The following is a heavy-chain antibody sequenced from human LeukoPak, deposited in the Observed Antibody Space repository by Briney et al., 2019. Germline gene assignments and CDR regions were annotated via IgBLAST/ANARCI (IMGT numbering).Heavy chain of an antibody. CDR3: AKDVRGDGHRYFDS. CDR2: ISKSGTTM. D-gene: IGHD3-10*02. Sequence: PGGSLRVSCAVSGFTFSDYYMTWIRQAPGKGLQWVSYISKSGTTMNYADSVKGRFTISRDNAKNSLFLQMNSLRAEDTAVYFCAKDVRGDGHRYFDSWGQGTLVSVSS. V-gene: IGHV3-11*01. J-gene: IGHJ4*02. CDR1: GFTFSDYY.